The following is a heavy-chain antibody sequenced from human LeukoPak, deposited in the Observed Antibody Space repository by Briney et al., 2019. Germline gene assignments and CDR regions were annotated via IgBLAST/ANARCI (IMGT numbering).Heavy chain of an antibody. CDR1: GYTFTSYD. CDR2: MNPNSGNT. D-gene: IGHD3-22*01. CDR3: ARRGVYYYDSSGRANYYFDF. J-gene: IGHJ4*02. V-gene: IGHV1-8*03. Sequence: ASVKVSCKASGYTFTSYDINWVRQATGQGLEWMGWMNPNSGNTGYAQKFQGRVTITRNTSISTAYMELRSLRPDDTAMYYCARRGVYYYDSSGRANYYFDFWGQGTLVTVSS.